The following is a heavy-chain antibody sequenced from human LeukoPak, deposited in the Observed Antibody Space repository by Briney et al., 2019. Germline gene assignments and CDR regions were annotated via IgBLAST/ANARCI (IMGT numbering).Heavy chain of an antibody. J-gene: IGHJ6*02. CDR1: GGSFSGYY. D-gene: IGHD6-19*01. CDR3: ARGGAVAGTGYYYYGMDV. V-gene: IGHV4-34*01. CDR2: INHTGSS. Sequence: SETLSLTCAVYGGSFSGYYWSWLRQPPGKGLEWIGEINHTGSSNYNPSLKSRVTISVDTSKNQFSLKLSSVTAADTAVYYCARGGAVAGTGYYYYGMDVWGQGTTVTVSS.